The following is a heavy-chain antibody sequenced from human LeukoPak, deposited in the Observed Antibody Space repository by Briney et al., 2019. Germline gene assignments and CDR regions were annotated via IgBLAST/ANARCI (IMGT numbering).Heavy chain of an antibody. CDR3: ARDKLGYCSSTSCATRGFDY. V-gene: IGHV4-61*02. J-gene: IGHJ4*02. CDR1: GGSISSGSYY. CDR2: IYTSGNT. D-gene: IGHD2-2*01. Sequence: SETLSLTCTVAGGSISSGSYYWSWILEPAGKGLEWFGRIYTSGNTNYNPSLKSRVTISVDTSKNQFSLKLSSVAAADTAVYYCARDKLGYCSSTSCATRGFDYWGQGTLVTVSS.